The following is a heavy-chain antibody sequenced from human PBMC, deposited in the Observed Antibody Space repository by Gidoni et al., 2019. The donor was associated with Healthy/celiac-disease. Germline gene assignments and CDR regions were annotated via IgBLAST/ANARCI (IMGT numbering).Heavy chain of an antibody. J-gene: IGHJ6*02. V-gene: IGHV3-43*01. CDR2: MSWDGGST. D-gene: IGHD3-3*01. CDR3: AKDIQDFWSGYSSYYGMDV. Sequence: EVQLVESGGVVVQPGGSLRLSCADSGFTFDDSTLHWVRQAPGKVLERVSLMSWDGGSTYYADSVKGRFTIARDNSKNSLYLQMNSLRTEDTALYYCAKDIQDFWSGYSSYYGMDVWGQGTTVTVSS. CDR1: GFTFDDST.